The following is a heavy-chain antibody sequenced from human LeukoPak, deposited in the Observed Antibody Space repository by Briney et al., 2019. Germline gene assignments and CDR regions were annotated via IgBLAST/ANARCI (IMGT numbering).Heavy chain of an antibody. D-gene: IGHD3-22*01. CDR1: GYTFTSYG. CDR2: ISAYNGNT. V-gene: IGHV1-18*01. Sequence: ASVKVSCKASGYTFTSYGISWVRQAPGQGLEWMGWISAYNGNTNYAQKFQGRVTMTRDTSISTAYKELSRLRSDDTAVYYCARTYPDSSGYYYDYWGQGTLVTVSS. J-gene: IGHJ4*02. CDR3: ARTYPDSSGYYYDY.